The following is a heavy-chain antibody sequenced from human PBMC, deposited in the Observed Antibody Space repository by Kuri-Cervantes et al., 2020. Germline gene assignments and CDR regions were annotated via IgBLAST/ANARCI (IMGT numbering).Heavy chain of an antibody. CDR2: ISSSSSYI. J-gene: IGHJ4*02. Sequence: GGSLRLSCAASGFTFSSYSMNWVRQAPGKGLGWVSSISSSSSYIYYADSVKGRFTISRDNAKNSLYLQMNSLRAEDTAVYYCARDRSSWYRFDYWGQGTLVTVSS. D-gene: IGHD6-13*01. CDR1: GFTFSSYS. V-gene: IGHV3-21*01. CDR3: ARDRSSWYRFDY.